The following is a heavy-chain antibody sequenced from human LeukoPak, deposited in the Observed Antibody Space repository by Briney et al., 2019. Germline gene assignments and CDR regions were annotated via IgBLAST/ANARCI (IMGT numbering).Heavy chain of an antibody. CDR3: ATVDCGGDCSSGWFDP. CDR1: GYTLTELS. Sequence: ASVKVSCKVSGYTLTELSMHWVRQAPGKGLEWIGGFDPEDGETIYAQKFQGRVTMTEDTSTDTAYMELSSLRSEDTAVYYCATVDCGGDCSSGWFDPWGQGTLVTVSS. CDR2: FDPEDGET. D-gene: IGHD2-21*02. V-gene: IGHV1-24*01. J-gene: IGHJ5*02.